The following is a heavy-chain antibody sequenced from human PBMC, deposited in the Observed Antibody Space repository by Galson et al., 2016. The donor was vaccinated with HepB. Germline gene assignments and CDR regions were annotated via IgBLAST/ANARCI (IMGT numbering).Heavy chain of an antibody. CDR3: ARDDGSDDYFGLDY. J-gene: IGHJ4*02. V-gene: IGHV1-46*01. D-gene: IGHD3-22*01. CDR1: GYTFINYY. CDR2: IAPIGETT. Sequence: SVKVSCKASGYTFINYYINWVRQAPGHGLEWMGLIAPIGETTTYAPKFQGRVTMTKDTSTSTVYMEMSSLTFDDTAVYYCARDDGSDDYFGLDYWGQGTLVTVSS.